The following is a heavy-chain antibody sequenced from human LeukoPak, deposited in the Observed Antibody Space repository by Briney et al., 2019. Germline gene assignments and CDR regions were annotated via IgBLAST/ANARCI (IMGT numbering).Heavy chain of an antibody. CDR1: GFTFTSYA. Sequence: GGSLRLSCAASGFTFTSYAVSWVRPAPGKGLEWVSAIRLRGPNTFYADSVKGQFTNSSLNSRNTLYVQMNSLRAEDTAVYYCAKASSHEDYQHPFFYYYSMDVWGKGTTVTVSS. CDR3: AKASSHEDYQHPFFYYYSMDV. J-gene: IGHJ6*03. V-gene: IGHV3-23*01. D-gene: IGHD2-2*01. CDR2: IRLRGPNT.